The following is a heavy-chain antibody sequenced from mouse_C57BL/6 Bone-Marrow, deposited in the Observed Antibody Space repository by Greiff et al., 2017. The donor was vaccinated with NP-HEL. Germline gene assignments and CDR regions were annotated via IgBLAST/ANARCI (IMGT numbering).Heavy chain of an antibody. CDR2: IDPENGDT. CDR3: TFYYSNYPYYFDY. V-gene: IGHV14-4*01. D-gene: IGHD2-5*01. CDR1: GFNIKDDY. J-gene: IGHJ2*01. Sequence: VQLQQSGAELVRPGASVKLSCTASGFNIKDDYMHWVKQRPEQGLEWIGWIDPENGDTEYASKCQGKATITADTSSNTAYLQLSSLTSEDTAVYYCTFYYSNYPYYFDYWGQGTTLTVSS.